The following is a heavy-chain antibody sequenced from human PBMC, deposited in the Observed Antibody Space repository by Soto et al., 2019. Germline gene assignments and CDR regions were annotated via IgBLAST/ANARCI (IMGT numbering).Heavy chain of an antibody. CDR1: GFTFSRNA. J-gene: IGHJ6*02. D-gene: IGHD2-15*01. CDR2: IGSAGTA. CDR3: AKLGFCSGGTCYLDYYNGVDV. V-gene: IGHV3-23*01. Sequence: EVQLLESGGGVVQPGESLRLSCAASGFTFSRNAMSWVRQAPGKGLEWVSTIGSAGTAYYADSVKGRFTISRDNSKNTQSLQMNSPRAADTAVYYCAKLGFCSGGTCYLDYYNGVDVWGQGTTVTVSS.